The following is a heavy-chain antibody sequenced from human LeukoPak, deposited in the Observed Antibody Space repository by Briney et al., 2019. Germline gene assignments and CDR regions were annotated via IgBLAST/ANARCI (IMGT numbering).Heavy chain of an antibody. J-gene: IGHJ4*02. Sequence: GGSLRLSCAASGFTFSSYSMNWVRQAPGKGLEWVSSISSSSSYIYYADPVKGRFTISRDNAKNSLYLQMNSLRAEDTAVYYCARDDHIVATFDYWGQGTLVTVSS. V-gene: IGHV3-21*01. CDR3: ARDDHIVATFDY. CDR2: ISSSSSYI. CDR1: GFTFSSYS. D-gene: IGHD5-12*01.